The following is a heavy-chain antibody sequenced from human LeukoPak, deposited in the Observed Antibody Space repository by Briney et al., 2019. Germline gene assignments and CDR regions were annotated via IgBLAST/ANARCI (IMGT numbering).Heavy chain of an antibody. Sequence: GASVKVSCKASGGTFSSYAISWVRQAPGQGLEWMGGIIPIFGTANYAQKFQGRVTITADESTNTAYMELSSLRSEDTAVYYCARAEIWGITGTPRWDYWGQGTLVTVSS. V-gene: IGHV1-69*13. D-gene: IGHD1-20*01. CDR1: GGTFSSYA. J-gene: IGHJ4*02. CDR3: ARAEIWGITGTPRWDY. CDR2: IIPIFGTA.